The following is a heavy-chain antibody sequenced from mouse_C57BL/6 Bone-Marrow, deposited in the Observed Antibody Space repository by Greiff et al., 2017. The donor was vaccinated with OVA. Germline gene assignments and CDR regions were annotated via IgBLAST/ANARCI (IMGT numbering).Heavy chain of an antibody. CDR3: ARWLLPYLDY. Sequence: QVQLQQPGAELVKPGASVKLSCKASGYTFTSYWMHWVKQRPGQGLEWIGMIHPSGGSTNYNEKFKSKATLTVDKSSSTAYMQLSSLTSEDSAVYYCARWLLPYLDYWGQGTTPTVSS. V-gene: IGHV1-64*01. J-gene: IGHJ2*01. CDR2: IHPSGGST. CDR1: GYTFTSYW. D-gene: IGHD2-3*01.